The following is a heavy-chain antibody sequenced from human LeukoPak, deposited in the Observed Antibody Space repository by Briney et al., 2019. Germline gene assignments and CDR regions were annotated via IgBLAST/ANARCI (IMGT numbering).Heavy chain of an antibody. Sequence: PGGSLRLSCAASGFTFTTYAMSWVRQAPGKGLEWVSVISGSGDSTYYADSVKGRFTISRDNSKNTLYLQMNNLRAEDTAVYYCATPGDTSGWSVYWGQGTLVTVSS. CDR1: GFTFTTYA. CDR3: ATPGDTSGWSVY. CDR2: ISGSGDST. V-gene: IGHV3-23*01. D-gene: IGHD6-19*01. J-gene: IGHJ4*02.